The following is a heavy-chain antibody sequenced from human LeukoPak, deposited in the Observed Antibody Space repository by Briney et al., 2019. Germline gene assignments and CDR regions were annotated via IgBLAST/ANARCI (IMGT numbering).Heavy chain of an antibody. CDR2: MYYSGST. CDR1: GRSISRYY. J-gene: IGHJ2*01. CDR3: ARRGANSGSYSHFDL. D-gene: IGHD1-26*01. V-gene: IGHV4-59*07. Sequence: SDTLSLMCTVSGRSISRYYGSWIRQPPGKALEWIGYMYYSGSTNYSPSLKSRVTISVDTSKNQFSLKLSSVTAADTAVYYCARRGANSGSYSHFDLWGRGTLVTVSS.